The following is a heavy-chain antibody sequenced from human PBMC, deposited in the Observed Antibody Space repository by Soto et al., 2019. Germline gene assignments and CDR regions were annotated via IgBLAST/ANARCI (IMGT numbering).Heavy chain of an antibody. Sequence: ASVKVSCKASGYTFTSYGISWVRQAPGQGLEWMGWISAYNGNTNYAQKLQGRVTMTTGTSTSTAYMELRSLRSDDTAVYYCARYKGVDGYNYFDYWGQGTLVTVSS. CDR3: ARYKGVDGYNYFDY. D-gene: IGHD5-12*01. J-gene: IGHJ4*02. V-gene: IGHV1-18*01. CDR2: ISAYNGNT. CDR1: GYTFTSYG.